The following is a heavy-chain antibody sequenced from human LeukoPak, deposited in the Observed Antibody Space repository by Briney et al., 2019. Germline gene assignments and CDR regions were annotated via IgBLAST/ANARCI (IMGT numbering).Heavy chain of an antibody. CDR1: GGSFSGYY. V-gene: IGHV4-34*01. Sequence: PSETLSLTCAVYGGSFSGYYWSWLRQPPGKGLEWIGEINHSGSTNYNPSLKSRVTISVDTSKNQFSLKLSSVTAADTAVYYCARTWIRGPPRYWGQGTLVTVSS. D-gene: IGHD5-18*01. CDR2: INHSGST. J-gene: IGHJ4*02. CDR3: ARTWIRGPPRY.